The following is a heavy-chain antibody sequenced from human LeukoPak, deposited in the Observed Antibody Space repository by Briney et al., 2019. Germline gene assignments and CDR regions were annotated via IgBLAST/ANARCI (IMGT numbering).Heavy chain of an antibody. CDR2: MNPNSGNT. CDR3: ARVFAGYSSS. D-gene: IGHD6-13*01. CDR1: GYTFTGYY. J-gene: IGHJ4*02. V-gene: IGHV1-8*02. Sequence: ASVKVSCKASGYTFTGYYMHWVRQATGQGLEWMGWMNPNSGNTGYAQKFQGRVTMTRNTSISTAYMELSSLRSEDTAVYYCARVFAGYSSSWGQGTLVTVSS.